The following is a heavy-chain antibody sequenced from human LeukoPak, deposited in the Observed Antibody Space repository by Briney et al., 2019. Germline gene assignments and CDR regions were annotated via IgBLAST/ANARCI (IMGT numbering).Heavy chain of an antibody. CDR2: ISAYNGNT. V-gene: IGHV1-18*01. CDR3: ARDRTYYDFWSGYYSVNWFDP. D-gene: IGHD3-3*01. CDR1: GYTFTSYG. J-gene: IGHJ5*02. Sequence: ASVKVSCKASGYTFTSYGISWVRQAPGQGLEWMVWISAYNGNTNYAQKLQGRVTMTTDTSTSTAYMELRSLRSDDTAVYYCARDRTYYDFWSGYYSVNWFDPWGQGTLVTVSS.